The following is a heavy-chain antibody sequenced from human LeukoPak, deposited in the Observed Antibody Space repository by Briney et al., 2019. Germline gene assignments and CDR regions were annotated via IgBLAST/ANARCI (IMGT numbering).Heavy chain of an antibody. CDR3: ARDLAELSRYCSGGSCYYGMDV. D-gene: IGHD2-15*01. J-gene: IGHJ6*02. V-gene: IGHV1-18*01. CDR1: GYTFTSYG. CDR2: ISAYSGNT. Sequence: ASVKVSCKASGYTFTSYGISWVRQAPGQGIEWMGWISAYSGNTNYAQKLQGRVTMTTDTSTSTAYMELRSLRSDDTAVYYCARDLAELSRYCSGGSCYYGMDVWGQGTTVTVSS.